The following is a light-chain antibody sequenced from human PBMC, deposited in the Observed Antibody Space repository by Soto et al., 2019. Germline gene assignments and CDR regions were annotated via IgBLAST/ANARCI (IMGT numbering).Light chain of an antibody. CDR3: SSYAGSSNV. V-gene: IGLV2-8*01. CDR2: EVN. CDR1: SSDVGGYNY. J-gene: IGLJ1*01. Sequence: QSVLTQPPSASGSPGQSVAISCTGTSSDVGGYNYVSWYQQHRGKAPKLMIYEVNKRPSGVPDRFSGSKSGNTASLTVSGLQAEDEADYYRSSYAGSSNVFGTGTKSPS.